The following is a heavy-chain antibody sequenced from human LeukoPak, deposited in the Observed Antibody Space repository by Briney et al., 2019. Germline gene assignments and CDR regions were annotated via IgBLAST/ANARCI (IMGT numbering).Heavy chain of an antibody. CDR1: GFTFSSYW. D-gene: IGHD3-10*01. J-gene: IGHJ4*02. Sequence: GGSLRLSCAASGFTFSSYWMHWVRQAPGKGLEWVSAIPGSGDSTYYADSVKGRFTISRDNSKNTLYLQMNSLRAEDTAVYYCAKRVGFRGPEGYWGQGTLVTVSS. CDR3: AKRVGFRGPEGY. CDR2: IPGSGDST. V-gene: IGHV3-23*01.